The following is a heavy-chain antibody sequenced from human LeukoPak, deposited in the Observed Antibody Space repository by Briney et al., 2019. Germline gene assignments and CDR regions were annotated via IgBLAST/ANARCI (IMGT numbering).Heavy chain of an antibody. D-gene: IGHD2-2*01. CDR1: RFTFSSYG. CDR3: AKDKNALCSITCRSEFDY. CDR2: ILYDASYT. Sequence: SGGSLRLSCAASRFTFSSYGMHWVRQAPGKGLEWVTFILYDASYTYYADSVKGRFTISRDNSKHTLYLQMNSLRAEDTAVYYCAKDKNALCSITCRSEFDYWGQGTLVTVSS. J-gene: IGHJ4*02. V-gene: IGHV3-30*02.